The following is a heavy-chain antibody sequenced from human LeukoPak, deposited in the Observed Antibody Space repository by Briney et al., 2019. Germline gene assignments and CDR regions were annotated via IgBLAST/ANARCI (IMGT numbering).Heavy chain of an antibody. V-gene: IGHV3-23*01. CDR1: GFTFSSSA. Sequence: GGSLRLSCAASGFTFSSSAMSWVRQVPGKGLEWVSGISASGGSTYYADSVRGRFTISRDNSKNTLYVQMNSLRDEDTAVYYCAKDRYYYDSSGYFYWGQGTLVTVSS. CDR3: AKDRYYYDSSGYFY. D-gene: IGHD3-22*01. J-gene: IGHJ4*02. CDR2: ISASGGST.